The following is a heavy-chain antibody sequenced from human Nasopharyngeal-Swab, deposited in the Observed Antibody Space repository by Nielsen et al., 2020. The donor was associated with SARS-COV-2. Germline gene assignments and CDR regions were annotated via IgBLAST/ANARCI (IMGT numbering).Heavy chain of an antibody. J-gene: IGHJ6*02. Sequence: GGSLRLSCAASGFTFNNYNFNWVRQAPGKGLEWVSIISGSGDTTYYADSVNDRFTISGDNSKNTLYLQMNSLRVEDTAVYYCAKAPYLRGLDVWGQGTTVTVSS. CDR2: ISGSGDTT. V-gene: IGHV3-23*01. D-gene: IGHD2-21*01. CDR3: AKAPYLRGLDV. CDR1: GFTFNNYN.